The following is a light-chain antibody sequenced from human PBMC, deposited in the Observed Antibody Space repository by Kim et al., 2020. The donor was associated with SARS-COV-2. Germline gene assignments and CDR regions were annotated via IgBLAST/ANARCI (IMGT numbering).Light chain of an antibody. CDR3: QQYGNSPRT. CDR1: QSVSSSY. CDR2: GAS. V-gene: IGKV3-20*01. J-gene: IGKJ2*01. Sequence: EIVLTQSPGTLSLSPGERATLSCRASQSVSSSYLAWFQQKPGQAPRLLIYGASSRATGIPDRFSGSGSGTDFTLTINRLEPEDFAVYFCQQYGNSPRTFGQGTRLEI.